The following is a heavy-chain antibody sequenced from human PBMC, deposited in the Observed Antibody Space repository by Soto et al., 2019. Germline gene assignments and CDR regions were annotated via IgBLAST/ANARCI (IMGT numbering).Heavy chain of an antibody. Sequence: GGSLRLSCAASGFSFSRYAIHWVRQAPGKGLEWVAVISKDGSHKYYLESVKGRFTISRDNSKNILSLQMISLRDEDTAVYYCARSRSGAVADSFDFWGQGTLVTVSS. CDR1: GFSFSRYA. D-gene: IGHD3-10*01. CDR2: ISKDGSHK. V-gene: IGHV3-30*04. CDR3: ARSRSGAVADSFDF. J-gene: IGHJ4*02.